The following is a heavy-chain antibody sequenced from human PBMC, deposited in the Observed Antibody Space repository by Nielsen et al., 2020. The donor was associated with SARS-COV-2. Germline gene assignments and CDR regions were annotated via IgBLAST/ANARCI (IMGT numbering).Heavy chain of an antibody. V-gene: IGHV3-33*01. CDR1: GFTFSSYG. CDR3: ARDLAYGSGNDY. Sequence: GGSLRLSCAASGFTFSSYGMHWVRQAPGKGLEWVAVIWYDGSNKYYADSVKGRFTISRDNSKNTLYLQMNSLRAEDTAVYYCARDLAYGSGNDYWGQGTLVTVSS. D-gene: IGHD3-10*01. CDR2: IWYDGSNK. J-gene: IGHJ4*02.